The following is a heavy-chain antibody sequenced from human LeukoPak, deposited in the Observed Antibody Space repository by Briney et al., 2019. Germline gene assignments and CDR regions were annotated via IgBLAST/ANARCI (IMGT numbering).Heavy chain of an antibody. CDR1: GYTFTSYY. J-gene: IGHJ3*02. D-gene: IGHD3-9*01. V-gene: IGHV1-46*01. CDR2: INPSGGST. Sequence: ASVKVSCKASGYTFTSYYMHWVRQAPGQGLEWMGIINPSGGSTSYAQKFQGRVTMTRDTSTSTVYMELSSLRSEDTAVYYCASALRYFGPNDAFDIWGQGTMVTVSS. CDR3: ASALRYFGPNDAFDI.